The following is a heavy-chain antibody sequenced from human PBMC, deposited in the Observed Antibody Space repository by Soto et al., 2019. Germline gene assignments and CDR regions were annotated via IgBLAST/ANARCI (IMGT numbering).Heavy chain of an antibody. V-gene: IGHV4-38-2*01. J-gene: IGHJ6*02. Sequence: SETLSLTCAVSGYSISSGYYWGWVRQPPGQGPEWIGTIYHNGRTYYNPSLNSRVTMSVDTSKNQFSLRLSSVTAADTAVYYCARQKGGPVLEWLLYPYYYYGMDVWGQGTTVTVSS. CDR2: IYHNGRT. CDR3: ARQKGGPVLEWLLYPYYYYGMDV. CDR1: GYSISSGYY. D-gene: IGHD3-3*01.